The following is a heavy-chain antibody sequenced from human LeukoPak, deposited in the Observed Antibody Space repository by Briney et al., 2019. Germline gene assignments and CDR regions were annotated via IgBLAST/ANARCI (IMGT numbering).Heavy chain of an antibody. CDR3: ARRTLSGYYLKYDY. V-gene: IGHV1-18*01. J-gene: IGHJ4*02. Sequence: APVKVSCKASGYTFTSYGISWVRQAPGQGLEWMGWISAYNGNTNYAQKLQGRVTMTTDTSTSTAYMELRSLRSDDTAVYYCARRTLSGYYLKYDYWGQGTLVTVSS. CDR1: GYTFTSYG. D-gene: IGHD3-22*01. CDR2: ISAYNGNT.